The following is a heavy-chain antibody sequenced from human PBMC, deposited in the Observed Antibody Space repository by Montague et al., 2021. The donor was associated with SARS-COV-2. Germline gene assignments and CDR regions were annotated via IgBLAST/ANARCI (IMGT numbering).Heavy chain of an antibody. CDR3: ARDGSGYYDSSGYFDY. J-gene: IGHJ4*02. V-gene: IGHV3-33*05. CDR1: GFTFSSYG. Sequence: SLRLSCAASGFTFSSYGMNWVRQAPGKGLEWVVVISYDGSNKYYADSVKGRFTISRDNSKNTLYLQMNSLRAEDTAVYYCARDGSGYYDSSGYFDYWGQGTLVTVSS. CDR2: ISYDGSNK. D-gene: IGHD3-22*01.